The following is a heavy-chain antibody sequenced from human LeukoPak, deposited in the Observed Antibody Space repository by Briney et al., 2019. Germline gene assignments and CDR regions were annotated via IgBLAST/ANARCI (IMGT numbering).Heavy chain of an antibody. Sequence: GGSLGLSCAASGFSLSSYSMNWVRQAPGKGLEWVSYISSSSSTIFYADSVKGRFTISRDNAKNSLYLQMNSLRGEDTAVYYCARGQQQLVVWGLGTLVTVSS. CDR1: GFSLSSYS. J-gene: IGHJ4*02. CDR3: ARGQQQLVV. CDR2: ISSSSSTI. V-gene: IGHV3-48*04. D-gene: IGHD6-13*01.